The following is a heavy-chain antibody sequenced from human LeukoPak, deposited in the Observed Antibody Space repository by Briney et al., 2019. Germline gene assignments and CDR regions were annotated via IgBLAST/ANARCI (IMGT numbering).Heavy chain of an antibody. D-gene: IGHD4-17*01. CDR3: ARATYGSVFFDY. CDR2: IYSSGST. CDR1: GGSFSSYY. J-gene: IGHJ4*02. V-gene: IGHV4-59*01. Sequence: TSETLSLTCAVYGGSFSSYYWSWIRQPPGKGLEWIGYIYSSGSTNYNPSLKSRVTISVDTSKNQFSLKLSSVTAADTALYYCARATYGSVFFDYWGQGTLVTVSS.